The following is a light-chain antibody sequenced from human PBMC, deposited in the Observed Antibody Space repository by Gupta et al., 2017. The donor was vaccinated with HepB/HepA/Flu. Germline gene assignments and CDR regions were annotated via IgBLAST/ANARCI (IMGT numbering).Light chain of an antibody. Sequence: DIVMTQSPLSLPVTPGEPASISCRSSQSLLHSNGYNYLDWYLQKQGQSPLLLIYLGSKRASGVPERFSGSGSGTDFTLKISRVEAEDVGIYYCRQALQTPFTFGHGTKVDIK. CDR1: QSLLHSNGYNY. V-gene: IGKV2-28*01. CDR3: RQALQTPFT. J-gene: IGKJ3*01. CDR2: LGS.